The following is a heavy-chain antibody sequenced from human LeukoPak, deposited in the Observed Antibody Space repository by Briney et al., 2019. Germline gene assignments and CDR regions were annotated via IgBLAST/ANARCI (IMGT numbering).Heavy chain of an antibody. CDR3: ASPEWVPDSFDI. Sequence: PGGSLRLSCAASGSPFTSHWLSWFRQSPGRGLEWVAHINSDGSEKNYVDSVKGRFTISRDNARNSQFLQMNSLRAEDTAVYYCASPEWVPDSFDIWGQGTMVTVSS. CDR2: INSDGSEK. J-gene: IGHJ3*02. D-gene: IGHD5-12*01. V-gene: IGHV3-7*01. CDR1: GSPFTSHW.